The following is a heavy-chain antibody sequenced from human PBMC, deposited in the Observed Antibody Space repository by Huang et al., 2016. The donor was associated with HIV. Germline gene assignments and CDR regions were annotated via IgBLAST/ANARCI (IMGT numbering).Heavy chain of an antibody. CDR3: ARDPRIQSWLNFFDY. V-gene: IGHV3-74*01. D-gene: IGHD3-22*01. J-gene: IGHJ4*02. CDR2: IKSDGSST. CDR1: GFSIRSYW. Sequence: EVQLVESGGGLVQPGGSLRLSCAASGFSIRSYWMHWVRQAPGKGLVWVSRIKSDGSSTSYADSVKGRFTISSDNAKNTLYLQMNSLRAEDTAVYYCARDPRIQSWLNFFDYWGQGTLVSVSS.